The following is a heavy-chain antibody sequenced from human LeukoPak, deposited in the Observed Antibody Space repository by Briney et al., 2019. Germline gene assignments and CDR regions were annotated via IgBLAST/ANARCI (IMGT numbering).Heavy chain of an antibody. D-gene: IGHD1-1*01. Sequence: SVKVSCKAPGGTFSSYAISWVRQAPGQGLEWMGGIIPIFGTANYAQKFQGRVTITTDESTSTAYMELSSLRSEDTAVYYCARANWNGDYYYYMDVWGKGTTVTVSS. CDR3: ARANWNGDYYYYMDV. J-gene: IGHJ6*03. CDR1: GGTFSSYA. V-gene: IGHV1-69*05. CDR2: IIPIFGTA.